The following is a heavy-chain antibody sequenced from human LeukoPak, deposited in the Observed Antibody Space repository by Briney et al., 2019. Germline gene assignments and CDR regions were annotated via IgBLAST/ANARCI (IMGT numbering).Heavy chain of an antibody. CDR3: ARTAGTTFGFSDY. Sequence: ASVKVSCKASGYTFTSYYMHWVRQAPGQGLEWMGWINPNSGGTNYAQKFQGRVTMTRDTSISTAYMELSRLTSDDTAVYYCARTAGTTFGFSDYWGQGTLVTVSS. CDR1: GYTFTSYY. D-gene: IGHD3-16*01. CDR2: INPNSGGT. J-gene: IGHJ4*02. V-gene: IGHV1-2*02.